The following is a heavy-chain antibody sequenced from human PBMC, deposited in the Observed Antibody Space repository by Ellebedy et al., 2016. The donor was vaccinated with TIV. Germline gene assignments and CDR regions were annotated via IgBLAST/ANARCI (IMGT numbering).Heavy chain of an antibody. D-gene: IGHD1-26*01. CDR3: ARDLGGSSGFDY. Sequence: PGGSLRLSCAASGFTFSSYEMNWVRQAPGKGLGWVSYISSSAFNIFYADSVKGRFTISRDNAKDSLYLQMNSLRAEDTAVYYCARDLGGSSGFDYWGQGTLVTVSS. CDR1: GFTFSSYE. V-gene: IGHV3-48*03. J-gene: IGHJ4*02. CDR2: ISSSAFNI.